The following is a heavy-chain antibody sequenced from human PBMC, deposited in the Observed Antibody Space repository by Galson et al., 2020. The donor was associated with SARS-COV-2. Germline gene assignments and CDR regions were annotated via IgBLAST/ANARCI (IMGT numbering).Heavy chain of an antibody. J-gene: IGHJ4*02. Sequence: GESLKISCAASGSTFSNFGMHWVRQAPGKGLEWVSFISYDAYNKYYGDSVKGRFTISRDNPKNTLYLEMHSLRVDDTAVYYCAREREDYYYGSGSSLDYWGQGTLVTVSS. CDR1: GSTFSNFG. D-gene: IGHD3-10*01. CDR3: AREREDYYYGSGSSLDY. CDR2: ISYDAYNK. V-gene: IGHV3-30*03.